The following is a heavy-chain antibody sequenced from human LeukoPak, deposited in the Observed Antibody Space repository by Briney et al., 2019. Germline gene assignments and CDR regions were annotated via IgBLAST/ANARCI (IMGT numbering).Heavy chain of an antibody. CDR2: ISYDGSNK. V-gene: IGHV3-30-3*01. D-gene: IGHD6-19*01. CDR3: ARVPGYSSGWYPIDY. CDR1: GFTFSSYA. Sequence: PGGSLRLSCAASGFTFSSYAMHWVRQAPGKGLEWVAVISYDGSNKYYADSVKGRFTISRDNSKNTLYLQMNSLRAEDTAVYYCARVPGYSSGWYPIDYWGQGTLVTVSP. J-gene: IGHJ4*02.